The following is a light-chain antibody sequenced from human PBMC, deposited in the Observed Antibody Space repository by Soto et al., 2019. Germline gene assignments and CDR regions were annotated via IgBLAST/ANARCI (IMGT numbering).Light chain of an antibody. CDR1: QSVSSN. J-gene: IGKJ5*01. CDR2: SAS. V-gene: IGKV3-15*01. Sequence: EIVMTQSPATLSVSPGERATLSCRASQSVSSNLALHQQKPGQAPRLLIYSASTRATGIPARFSGSGSGTEFTLTISSLLSEDSAVYYCQQYDIWPITFGQGTRLEIK. CDR3: QQYDIWPIT.